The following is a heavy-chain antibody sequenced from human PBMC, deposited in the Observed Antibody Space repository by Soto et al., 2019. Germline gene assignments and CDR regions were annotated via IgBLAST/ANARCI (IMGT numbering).Heavy chain of an antibody. CDR1: GGSISRYY. CDR3: ARGYWVTMIVPYPFAI. Sequence: SETLSLTCTVSGGSISRYYWSWIRQPPGKGLEWIGYIYYSGSTNQNPSLKSRVTISVDMSKNQFSLKLSSVTAADTAVYYCARGYWVTMIVPYPFAIWGQGTMVT. CDR2: IYYSGST. V-gene: IGHV4-59*01. D-gene: IGHD3-22*01. J-gene: IGHJ3*02.